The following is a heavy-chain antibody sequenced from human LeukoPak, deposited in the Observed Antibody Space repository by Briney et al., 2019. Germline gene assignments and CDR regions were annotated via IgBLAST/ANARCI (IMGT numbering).Heavy chain of an antibody. Sequence: PSETLSLTCAVYGGSFSSYYWSWIRQPPGKGLEWIGYIYYSGSTNYNPSLKSRVTISVDTSKNQFSLKLSSVTAADTAVYYCARSDSPGIAAAGFDYWGQGTLVTVSS. J-gene: IGHJ4*02. CDR1: GGSFSSYY. V-gene: IGHV4-59*08. D-gene: IGHD6-13*01. CDR2: IYYSGST. CDR3: ARSDSPGIAAAGFDY.